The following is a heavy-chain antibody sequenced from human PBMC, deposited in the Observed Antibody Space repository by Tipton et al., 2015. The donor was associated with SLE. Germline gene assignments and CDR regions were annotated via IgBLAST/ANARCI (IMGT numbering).Heavy chain of an antibody. CDR2: FSPYNNDD. CDR3: ATHRRWSSPLDS. J-gene: IGHJ4*02. V-gene: IGHV1-18*04. CDR1: DYSFSSYG. Sequence: QSGAEVKKPGSSVKVSCKASDYSFSSYGISWVRQTPGQGLEWLGWFSPYNNDDDSAQRLQGRVTLTTDTSTSTAYMELRSLRSDDTAVYYCATHRRWSSPLDSWGQGTLVIVTA. D-gene: IGHD2-15*01.